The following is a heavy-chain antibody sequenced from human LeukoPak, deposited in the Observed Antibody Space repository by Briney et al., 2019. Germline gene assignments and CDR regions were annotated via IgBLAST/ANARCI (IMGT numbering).Heavy chain of an antibody. CDR2: INPSGGST. J-gene: IGHJ5*02. CDR3: ARDTNLAARPGPWFDP. D-gene: IGHD6-6*01. CDR1: GYTFTSYY. V-gene: IGHV1-46*01. Sequence: ASVKVSCKASGYTFTSYYMHWVRQASGQGLEWMGIINPSGGSTSYAQKFQGRVTMTRDTSTSTVYMELSSLRSEDTAVYYCARDTNLAARPGPWFDPWGQGTLVTVSS.